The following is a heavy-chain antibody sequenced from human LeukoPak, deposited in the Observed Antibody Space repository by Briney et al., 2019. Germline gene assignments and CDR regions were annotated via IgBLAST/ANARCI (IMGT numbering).Heavy chain of an antibody. CDR1: GGSISSSSYY. V-gene: IGHV4-39*01. D-gene: IGHD3-22*01. Sequence: SETLSLTCTVSGGSISSSSYYWGWIRQPPGKRLEWIGSIYYSGSSYYNPSLKSRVIISVDTYKNQFSLMMSSVTAADTAGYYCARMPEKYDSRGYYHDFDYGGQEPLVTASS. CDR2: IYYSGSS. J-gene: IGHJ4*02. CDR3: ARMPEKYDSRGYYHDFDY.